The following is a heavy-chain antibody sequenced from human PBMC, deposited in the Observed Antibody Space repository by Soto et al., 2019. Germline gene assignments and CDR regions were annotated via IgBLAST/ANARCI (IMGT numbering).Heavy chain of an antibody. J-gene: IGHJ6*03. Sequence: QVQLVQSGAEVKKPGASVKVSCKASGYTFTSYDINWVRQATGQGLEWMGWMNPNSGNTGYAQKFQGRVTMTRNTSISTAYMELSSLRSEDTAVYYCARGHYAILTGSYYYYMDVWGKGTTVTVSS. D-gene: IGHD3-9*01. CDR2: MNPNSGNT. CDR1: GYTFTSYD. CDR3: ARGHYAILTGSYYYYMDV. V-gene: IGHV1-8*01.